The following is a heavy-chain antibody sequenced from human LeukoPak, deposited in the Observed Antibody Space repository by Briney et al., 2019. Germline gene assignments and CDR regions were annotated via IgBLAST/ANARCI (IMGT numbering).Heavy chain of an antibody. V-gene: IGHV3-9*01. CDR3: ANSRDGYNIDY. D-gene: IGHD5-24*01. CDR1: GFIFNNYA. Sequence: GGSLRLSCAGSGFIFNNYAMHWVRQPPGKGLEWVSGISWNSGSIDYADSVKGRFTISRDNAKNSLYLQMSSLRVEDTALYYCANSRDGYNIDYWGQGTLVTVSS. CDR2: ISWNSGSI. J-gene: IGHJ4*02.